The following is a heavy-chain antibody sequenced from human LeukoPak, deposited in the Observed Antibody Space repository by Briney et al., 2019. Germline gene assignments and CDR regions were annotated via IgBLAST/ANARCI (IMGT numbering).Heavy chain of an antibody. Sequence: GGTLRLSCAASGFTFSSYGMSWVRQAPGKGLEWVSAISGSGGSTYYADSVKGRLTISRDNSKNTLYLQMNSLRAEDTDVYYCAKDHNLRIAAAGNGGDFDYWVQGTLVTVSS. CDR3: AKDHNLRIAAAGNGGDFDY. D-gene: IGHD6-13*01. V-gene: IGHV3-23*01. J-gene: IGHJ4*02. CDR1: GFTFSSYG. CDR2: ISGSGGST.